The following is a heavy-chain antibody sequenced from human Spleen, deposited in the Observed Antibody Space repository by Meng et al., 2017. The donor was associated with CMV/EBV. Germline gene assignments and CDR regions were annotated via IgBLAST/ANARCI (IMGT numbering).Heavy chain of an antibody. CDR3: ARRDTNLVNFDY. CDR2: IHYSGST. D-gene: IGHD5-18*01. Sequence: SETLSLTCTVSGGSISSYYWSWIRQSPGKGLEWIGYIHYSGSTNYNPSLKSRVTISIHTSKNHFSLKLNSVTAADTAVYYCARRDTNLVNFDYWGQGTLVTVSS. J-gene: IGHJ4*02. CDR1: GGSISSYY. V-gene: IGHV4-59*12.